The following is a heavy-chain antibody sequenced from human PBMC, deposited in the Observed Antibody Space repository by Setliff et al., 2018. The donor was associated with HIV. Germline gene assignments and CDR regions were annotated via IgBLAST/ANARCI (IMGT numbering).Heavy chain of an antibody. J-gene: IGHJ4*02. CDR1: GYSISSGYY. V-gene: IGHV4-38-2*01. CDR2: IYHSGST. CDR3: ARRYSGYDWSPAGTRTRYFDY. Sequence: SETLSLTCAVSGYSISSGYYWGWIRQPPGKGLEWSWSIYHSGSTYYNPSRKNRGTITVDTSTNQLSLKLSSVTAADTAVYYCARRYSGYDWSPAGTRTRYFDYWGQGTLVTVSS. D-gene: IGHD5-12*01.